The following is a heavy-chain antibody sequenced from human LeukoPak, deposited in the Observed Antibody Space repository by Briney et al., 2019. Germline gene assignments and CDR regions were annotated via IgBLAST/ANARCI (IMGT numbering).Heavy chain of an antibody. Sequence: SETLSLTCTVSGGSMSSSRYYWGWIRQPPGKGLEWIGSMSYGGSTNYSLSLRSRVDIFGDTSKNQFSLTVNSVTAADTEIYYFARLSIAGATSGYFELWGRGTLVTVSS. D-gene: IGHD1-26*01. CDR1: GGSMSSSRYY. CDR2: MSYGGST. CDR3: ARLSIAGATSGYFEL. V-gene: IGHV4-39*01. J-gene: IGHJ2*01.